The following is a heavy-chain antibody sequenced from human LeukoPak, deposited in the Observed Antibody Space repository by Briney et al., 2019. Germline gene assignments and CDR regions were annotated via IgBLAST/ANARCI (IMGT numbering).Heavy chain of an antibody. D-gene: IGHD1-26*01. Sequence: GESLKISCKGSGYSFTSYWIGWVRQVPGKGLEWMGIIYPGDSDTRYSPSFQGQVTISADKSISTAYLQWSSLKASDTAMYYCARGKYSGSYLPHFDYWGQGTLVTVSS. J-gene: IGHJ4*02. V-gene: IGHV5-51*01. CDR2: IYPGDSDT. CDR1: GYSFTSYW. CDR3: ARGKYSGSYLPHFDY.